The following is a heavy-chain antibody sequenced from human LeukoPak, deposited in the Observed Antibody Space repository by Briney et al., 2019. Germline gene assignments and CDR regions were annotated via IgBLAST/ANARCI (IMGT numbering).Heavy chain of an antibody. V-gene: IGHV4-59*01. CDR2: ICYTGST. CDR3: ARDRFGEDYMDV. Sequence: SETLSLTCTVSGGSITNNYWSWIRQPPGKGLEWIGYICYTGSTNYNPSLKSRVTISVDTSKNQFSLKLSSVTAADTAVYYCARDRFGEDYMDVWGKGTTVTVSS. J-gene: IGHJ6*03. D-gene: IGHD3-10*01. CDR1: GGSITNNY.